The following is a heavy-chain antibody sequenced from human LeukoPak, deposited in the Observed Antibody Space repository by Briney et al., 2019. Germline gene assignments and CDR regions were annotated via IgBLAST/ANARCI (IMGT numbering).Heavy chain of an antibody. CDR3: ARDLPQYYYDSSGYGAFDI. CDR2: IIPIFGTA. CDR1: GYTFTSYG. Sequence: SVKVSCKASGYTFTSYGISWVRQAPGQGLEWMGGIIPIFGTANYAQKFQGRVTITADESTSTAYMELSSLRSEDTAVYYCARDLPQYYYDSSGYGAFDIWGQGTMVTVSS. V-gene: IGHV1-69*13. D-gene: IGHD3-22*01. J-gene: IGHJ3*02.